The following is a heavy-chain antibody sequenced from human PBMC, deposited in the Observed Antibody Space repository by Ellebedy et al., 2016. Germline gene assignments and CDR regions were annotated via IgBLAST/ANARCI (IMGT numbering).Heavy chain of an antibody. CDR2: FDPEDGET. V-gene: IGHV1-24*01. CDR3: ARDGRWLHLVAYYGMDV. J-gene: IGHJ6*02. Sequence: ASVKVSXXVSGYTLTELSMHWVRQAPGKGLEWMGGFDPEDGETIYAQKFQGRVTMTEDTSTDTAYMELSSLRSDDTAVYYCARDGRWLHLVAYYGMDVWGQGTLVTVSS. CDR1: GYTLTELS. D-gene: IGHD5-24*01.